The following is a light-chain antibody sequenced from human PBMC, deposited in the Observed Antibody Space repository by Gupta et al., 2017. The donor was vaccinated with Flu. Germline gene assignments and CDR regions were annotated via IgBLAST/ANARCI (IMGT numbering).Light chain of an antibody. Sequence: TLSSVHSNYAIAWHQQEAEKGHRYLMKINSDGSHETGDGVPDRFSGPISGAERYLTISSVQSDEEAEYFCKTWAIGSRVVGGGTKLAVL. CDR3: KTWAIGSRV. J-gene: IGLJ3*02. CDR2: INSDGSH. CDR1: SVHSNYA. V-gene: IGLV4-69*01.